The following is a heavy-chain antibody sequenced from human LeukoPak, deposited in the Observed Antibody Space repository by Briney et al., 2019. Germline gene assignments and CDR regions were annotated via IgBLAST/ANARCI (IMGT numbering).Heavy chain of an antibody. D-gene: IGHD2-15*01. CDR1: GFAFGSYA. Sequence: GGSLRLSCAASGFAFGSYAMSWVRQAPGKGLEWVSTVSNSGGSTYYADSVKGRFTISRDNSKNTLYLQMNSLRAEDTAVYYCAKADYCSGGSCYSYFDYWGQGTLVTVSS. V-gene: IGHV3-23*01. J-gene: IGHJ4*02. CDR2: VSNSGGST. CDR3: AKADYCSGGSCYSYFDY.